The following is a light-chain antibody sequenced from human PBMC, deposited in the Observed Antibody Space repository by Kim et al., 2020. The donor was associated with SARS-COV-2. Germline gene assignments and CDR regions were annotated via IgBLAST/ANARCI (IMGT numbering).Light chain of an antibody. V-gene: IGLV2-14*03. Sequence: GQAITIACTGSNSDIGGYNYVSWYQHHPGKAPKLLIYDVTKRPSGVSSRFAGSKSGSTASLTISVLQAEDEADYYCSSYTSSKTWLFGGGTKLTVL. CDR3: SSYTSSKTWL. CDR2: DVT. CDR1: NSDIGGYNY. J-gene: IGLJ3*02.